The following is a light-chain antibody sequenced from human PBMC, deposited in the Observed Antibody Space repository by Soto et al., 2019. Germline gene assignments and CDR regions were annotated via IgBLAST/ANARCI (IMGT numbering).Light chain of an antibody. CDR3: QQYDNLLT. Sequence: DIQMTQSPSSLSASVGDRVTITCQASQDISKYLNWYQQKPGKAPKLLIYDASNLETGVPSRFSGGGSGTDFTFTISSLRPEDIATYYCQQYDNLLTFGGGTKVEIK. CDR2: DAS. J-gene: IGKJ4*01. V-gene: IGKV1-33*01. CDR1: QDISKY.